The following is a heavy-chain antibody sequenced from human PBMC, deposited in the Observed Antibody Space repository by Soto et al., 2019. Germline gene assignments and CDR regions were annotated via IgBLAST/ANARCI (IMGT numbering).Heavy chain of an antibody. Sequence: QVQLVQSGAEVKKPGSSVKVSCKASGGTFSSYAISWVRQAPGQGLEWMGGIIPIFGTANYAQKFQGRVTITADESTSTAYMELSSLRSEDTAVYYCATPDYVLRYFYWLHHPSDYGIDVWGQGTTVTVSS. J-gene: IGHJ6*02. CDR2: IIPIFGTA. CDR1: GGTFSSYA. V-gene: IGHV1-69*01. CDR3: ATPDYVLRYFYWLHHPSDYGIDV. D-gene: IGHD3-9*01.